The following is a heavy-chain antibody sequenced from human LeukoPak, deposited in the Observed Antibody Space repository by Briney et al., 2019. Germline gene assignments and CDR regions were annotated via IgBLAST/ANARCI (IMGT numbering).Heavy chain of an antibody. Sequence: SETLSLTCAVSGGSISSSNWWSWVRQPPGKGLEWIGEIYHSGSTNYNPSLKSRVTISVDRSKNQFSLKLSSVTAADTAVYYCARRYSSSSHFDYWGQGTLVTVSS. CDR2: IYHSGST. J-gene: IGHJ4*02. CDR1: GGSISSSNW. CDR3: ARRYSSSSHFDY. D-gene: IGHD6-6*01. V-gene: IGHV4-4*02.